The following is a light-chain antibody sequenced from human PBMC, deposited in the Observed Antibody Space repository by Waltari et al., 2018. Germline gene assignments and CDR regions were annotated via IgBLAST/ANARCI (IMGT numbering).Light chain of an antibody. CDR3: QQRSNWPRFT. CDR1: QRVNNY. J-gene: IGKJ3*01. CDR2: DAS. Sequence: VLTQSPATLSLSPGEKDTLSCRASQRVNNYLAWYQEKPGQAPRLLIYDASNRATGIPGRFSGSGSGTDFTLTISSLEPEDLAVYYCQQRSNWPRFTFGPGTRVDIK. V-gene: IGKV3-11*01.